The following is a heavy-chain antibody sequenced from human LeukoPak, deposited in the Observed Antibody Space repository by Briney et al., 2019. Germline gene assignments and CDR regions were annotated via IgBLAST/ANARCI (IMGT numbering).Heavy chain of an antibody. Sequence: ASVKVSCKASGYTVIGYYIHWVRQAPGQGLEWMGWINLNSGGTNYEQKFQGRGTMTRDTSISTAYMELRSLRSDDTAVYYCARDVSDFWSFSKYYYMDVWGKGTTVTVSS. CDR2: INLNSGGT. CDR1: GYTVIGYY. J-gene: IGHJ6*03. V-gene: IGHV1-2*02. D-gene: IGHD3-3*01. CDR3: ARDVSDFWSFSKYYYMDV.